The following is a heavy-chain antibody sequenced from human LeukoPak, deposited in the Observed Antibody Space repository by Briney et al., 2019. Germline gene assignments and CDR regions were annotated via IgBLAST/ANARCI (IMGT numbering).Heavy chain of an antibody. D-gene: IGHD3-22*01. Sequence: GGSLRLSCPVSGFTFSSYAMSWVRQAPGRGLEWVSVISTSGESANYADSVKGRFTISRDNSKNTLYLQMNSLRAEDTAVYYCAKDRGSGYHYFDYWGQGTLVTVSS. CDR3: AKDRGSGYHYFDY. CDR1: GFTFSSYA. J-gene: IGHJ4*02. CDR2: ISTSGESA. V-gene: IGHV3-23*01.